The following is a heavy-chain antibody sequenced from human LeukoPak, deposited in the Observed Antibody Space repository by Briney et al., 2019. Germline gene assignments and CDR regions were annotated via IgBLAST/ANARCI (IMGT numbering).Heavy chain of an antibody. J-gene: IGHJ4*02. V-gene: IGHV4-39*07. Sequence: PSETLSLTCYVSGDSTSFSDHHWGWIRQPPGKGLEWIGSISYSGTTYYNPSLKSRATVSVDTSKNQFSLKLNSVTAADTAVYFCARDRAPSLGRTFDYWGQGTLVTVSS. CDR1: GDSTSFSDHH. CDR2: ISYSGTT. CDR3: ARDRAPSLGRTFDY. D-gene: IGHD1-7*01.